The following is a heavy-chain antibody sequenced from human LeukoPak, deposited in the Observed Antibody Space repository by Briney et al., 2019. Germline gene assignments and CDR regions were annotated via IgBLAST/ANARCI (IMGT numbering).Heavy chain of an antibody. Sequence: SETLSLTCTVSGGSIGTYFWGWIRQPAGKDLQWIGRFHTRGSTDYNPSLMSRVSMSVDTSKNQFLLRLRSVTAADTAVYYCVRDGTGDSSGWHLWGQGTLVTVSS. CDR1: GGSIGTYF. D-gene: IGHD6-19*01. V-gene: IGHV4-4*07. CDR2: FHTRGST. CDR3: VRDGTGDSSGWHL. J-gene: IGHJ4*02.